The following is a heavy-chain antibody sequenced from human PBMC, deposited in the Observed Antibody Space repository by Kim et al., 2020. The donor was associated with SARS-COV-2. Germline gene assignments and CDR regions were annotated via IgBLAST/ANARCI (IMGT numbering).Heavy chain of an antibody. V-gene: IGHV3-23*01. Sequence: GGSLRLSCAASGFTFSSYAMTWVRQAPGKGLEWVSVISGGGGITHYAGSVKGRFTISRDDSKNTLSLQMNSLRAEDTAVYYCAKSSRTFSPYYFDFWGQG. CDR1: GFTFSSYA. D-gene: IGHD3-3*01. CDR2: ISGGGGIT. J-gene: IGHJ4*02. CDR3: AKSSRTFSPYYFDF.